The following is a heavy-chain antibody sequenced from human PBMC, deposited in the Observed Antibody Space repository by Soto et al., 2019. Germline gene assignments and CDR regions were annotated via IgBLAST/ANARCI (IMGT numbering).Heavy chain of an antibody. Sequence: TLSVTCAVSGGSISSGGNSWSWIRQPPGKGLEWIGYIYHSGSTYYNPSLKSRVTISVDRSKNQFSLKLSSVTAADTAVYYCARAMIVVDLNWFDPWGQGTLVTVSS. V-gene: IGHV4-30-2*01. J-gene: IGHJ5*02. CDR1: GGSISSGGNS. CDR2: IYHSGST. D-gene: IGHD3-22*01. CDR3: ARAMIVVDLNWFDP.